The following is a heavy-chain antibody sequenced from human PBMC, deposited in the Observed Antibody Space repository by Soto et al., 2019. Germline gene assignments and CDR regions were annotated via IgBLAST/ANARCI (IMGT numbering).Heavy chain of an antibody. CDR1: GFTFSTYG. CDR2: IAYDGSNK. Sequence: QVQLVESGGGVVQPGRSLRLSCAASGFTFSTYGMHWVRQAPGKGLEWVALIAYDGSNKYYADSVKGRFTISRDNSKNTLYLQMNSLGAEDTAVYYCAKGAYDYGTSSLAFDFGGQGTMVPVSS. CDR3: AKGAYDYGTSSLAFDF. D-gene: IGHD6-6*01. J-gene: IGHJ3*01. V-gene: IGHV3-30*18.